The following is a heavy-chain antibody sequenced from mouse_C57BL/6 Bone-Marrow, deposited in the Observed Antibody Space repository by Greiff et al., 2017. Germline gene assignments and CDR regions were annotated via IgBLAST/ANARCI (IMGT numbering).Heavy chain of an antibody. J-gene: IGHJ3*01. CDR2: LSSGGSYT. V-gene: IGHV5-6*01. Sequence: EVMLVESGGDLVKPGGSLKLSCAASGFTFSSYGMSWVRQTPDKRLEWVATLSSGGSYTYYPDSVKGRFTISRDNAKNTLYLQMSSLKSEDTAMYYCARGGLRAAWFAYWGQGTLVTVSA. D-gene: IGHD1-1*01. CDR1: GFTFSSYG. CDR3: ARGGLRAAWFAY.